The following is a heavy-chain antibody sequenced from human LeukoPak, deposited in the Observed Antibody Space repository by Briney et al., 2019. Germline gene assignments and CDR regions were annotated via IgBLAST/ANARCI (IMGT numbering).Heavy chain of an antibody. D-gene: IGHD4-11*01. J-gene: IGHJ4*02. CDR3: ARDYSKVNFDY. Sequence: PSETLSLTCAVYGGSFSGYYWSWIRQPPGKGLEWIGEISHSGSTNYNPSLKSRVTISVDTSKNQFSLKLSSVTAADTAVYYCARDYSKVNFDYWGQGTLVTVSS. CDR1: GGSFSGYY. V-gene: IGHV4-34*01. CDR2: ISHSGST.